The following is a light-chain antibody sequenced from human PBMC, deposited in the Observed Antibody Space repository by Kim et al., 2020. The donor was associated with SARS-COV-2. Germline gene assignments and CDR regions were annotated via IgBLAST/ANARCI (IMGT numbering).Light chain of an antibody. CDR3: QQYNDWPPYT. CDR2: GAS. CDR1: HSVRSN. Sequence: VSPGERATLSCRASHSVRSNLAWYQQKPGQAPRLLIYGASARATGIPARFSGSGSGTEFPLTINSLQSEDFAVYYCQQYNDWPPYTFGQGTKLEIK. V-gene: IGKV3-15*01. J-gene: IGKJ2*01.